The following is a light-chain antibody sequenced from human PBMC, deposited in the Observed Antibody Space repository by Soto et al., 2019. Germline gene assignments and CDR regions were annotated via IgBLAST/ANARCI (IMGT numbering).Light chain of an antibody. J-gene: IGKJ2*01. Sequence: IQMTQSPSSLSASVGDRVTITCRASQRVTTYLNWYQQKPGKAPKLLISTASTLQRGVPSRFSGSGSGTDFTLTLTTLQPGEFATYFCQQSYSTPYTFGQGTKLEIK. V-gene: IGKV1-39*01. CDR1: QRVTTY. CDR3: QQSYSTPYT. CDR2: TAS.